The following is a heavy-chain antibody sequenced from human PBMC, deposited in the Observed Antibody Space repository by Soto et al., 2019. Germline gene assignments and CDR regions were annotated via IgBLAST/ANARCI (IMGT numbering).Heavy chain of an antibody. V-gene: IGHV1-18*01. CDR1: GYAFTSYG. CDR2: ISAYNGNT. D-gene: IGHD6-6*01. Sequence: ASVKVSCKASGYAFTSYGISWVRQAPGQGLEWMGWISAYNGNTNYAQKLQGRVTMTTDTSTSTAYMELRSLRSDDTAVYYCAREGGSSSFPYYYYYYGMDVWGQGTTVTVSS. J-gene: IGHJ6*02. CDR3: AREGGSSSFPYYYYYYGMDV.